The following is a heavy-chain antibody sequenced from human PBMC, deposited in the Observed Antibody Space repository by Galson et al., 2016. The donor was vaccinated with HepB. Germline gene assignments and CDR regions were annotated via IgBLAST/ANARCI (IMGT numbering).Heavy chain of an antibody. CDR3: ARGGYGDYVFDY. J-gene: IGHJ4*02. Sequence: SVKVSCKASGYTFTSYNVHWVRQAPGQGLEWMGIINPSGGSTSYAQKFQGRVTMTRDTSTSTVYMELSSLRFEDTAVYYCARGGYGDYVFDYWGQGTLVTVSS. CDR1: GYTFTSYN. D-gene: IGHD4-17*01. CDR2: INPSGGST. V-gene: IGHV1-46*01.